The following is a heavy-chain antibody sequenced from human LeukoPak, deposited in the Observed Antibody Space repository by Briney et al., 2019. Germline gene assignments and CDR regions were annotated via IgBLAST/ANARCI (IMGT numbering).Heavy chain of an antibody. V-gene: IGHV3-7*01. D-gene: IGHD2-2*01. J-gene: IGHJ6*02. CDR2: IKQDGSEK. CDR1: GFTFSSYW. CDR3: AREGYCSSTSCYLYYYYGMDV. Sequence: GGSLRLSCAASGFTFSSYWMSWVRQAPGKGLEWVANIKQDGSEKYYVDSVKGRFTISRDNAKNSLYLQMNSLRAEDTAVYYRAREGYCSSTSCYLYYYYGMDVWGQGTTVTVSS.